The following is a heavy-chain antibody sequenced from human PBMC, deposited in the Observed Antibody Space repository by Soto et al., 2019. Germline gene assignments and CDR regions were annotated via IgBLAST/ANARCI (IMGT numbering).Heavy chain of an antibody. Sequence: ESGGGVVQPGRSLRLSCAASGFTFSSYGMHWVRQAPGKGLEWVAVIWYDGSNKYYADSVKGRFTISRDNSKNTLYLQMNSLRAEDTAVYYCARAYGSGSYYSHYYYGMDVWGQGTTVTVSS. CDR1: GFTFSSYG. CDR3: ARAYGSGSYYSHYYYGMDV. V-gene: IGHV3-33*01. J-gene: IGHJ6*02. CDR2: IWYDGSNK. D-gene: IGHD3-10*01.